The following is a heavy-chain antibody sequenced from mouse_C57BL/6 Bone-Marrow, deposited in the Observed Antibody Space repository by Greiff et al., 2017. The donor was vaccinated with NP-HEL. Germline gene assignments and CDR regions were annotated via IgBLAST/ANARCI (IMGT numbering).Heavy chain of an antibody. D-gene: IGHD2-5*01. Sequence: VQLQQSGAELVRPGASVKLSCTASGFNIKDDYMHWVKQRPEQGLEWIGWIDPENGDTEYASKFQGKATITADTSSNTAYLQLSSLTSEDTAVYYCTNFPCYYSNSWGQGTTLTVSS. J-gene: IGHJ2*01. CDR2: IDPENGDT. V-gene: IGHV14-4*01. CDR1: GFNIKDDY. CDR3: TNFPCYYSNS.